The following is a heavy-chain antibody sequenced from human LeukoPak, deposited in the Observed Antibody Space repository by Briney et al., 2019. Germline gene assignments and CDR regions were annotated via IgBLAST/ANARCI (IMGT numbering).Heavy chain of an antibody. CDR3: TTDLWFGEFDAFDI. CDR2: IKSKTDGGTT. Sequence: PGGSLRLSCAASGFTFDDYGMSWVRQAPGKGLEWVGRIKSKTDGGTTDYAAPVKGRFTISRDDSKNTLYLQMNSLKTEDTAVYYCTTDLWFGEFDAFDIWGQGTMVTVSS. J-gene: IGHJ3*02. CDR1: GFTFDDYG. V-gene: IGHV3-15*01. D-gene: IGHD3-10*01.